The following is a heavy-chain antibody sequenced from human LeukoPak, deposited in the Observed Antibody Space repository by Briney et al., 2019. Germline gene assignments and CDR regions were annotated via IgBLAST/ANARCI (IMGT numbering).Heavy chain of an antibody. D-gene: IGHD6-13*01. Sequence: GGSLRLSCAASGSTFSSYWMHWVRQAPGKGLVWVSRINSDGSSTSYADSVKGRFTISRDNAKNTPYLQMNSLRAEDTAVYYCARDGSSWSNWLDPWGQGTLVTVSS. V-gene: IGHV3-74*01. CDR1: GSTFSSYW. CDR3: ARDGSSWSNWLDP. J-gene: IGHJ5*02. CDR2: INSDGSST.